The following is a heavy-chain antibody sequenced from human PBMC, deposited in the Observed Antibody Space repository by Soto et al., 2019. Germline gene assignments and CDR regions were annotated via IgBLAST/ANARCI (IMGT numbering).Heavy chain of an antibody. CDR1: GGSISSYY. D-gene: IGHD1-26*01. V-gene: IGHV4-59*08. CDR2: IYYSGST. J-gene: IGHJ6*02. Sequence: SETLSLTCTVSGGSISSYYWSWIRQPPGKGLEWIGYIYYSGSTNYNPSLKSRVTISVDTSKNQFSLKLSSVTAADTAVYYCARLSGSYGFYYYYGMDVWGQGTTVTVSS. CDR3: ARLSGSYGFYYYYGMDV.